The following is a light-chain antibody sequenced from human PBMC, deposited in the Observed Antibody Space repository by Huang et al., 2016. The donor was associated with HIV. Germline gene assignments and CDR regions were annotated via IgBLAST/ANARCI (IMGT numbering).Light chain of an antibody. CDR3: QQYYNTTLS. CDR2: AAS. J-gene: IGKJ4*01. V-gene: IGKV1-NL1*01. CDR1: RGISNS. Sequence: DIQMTQSPSSLSASVGDRVTITCRASRGISNSVAWYQQQPGEAPKLLLYAASRLQGGVPSRFSGSGSRTDYTLTISSLQPEDSATYYCQQYYNTTLSFGGGTKVEIK.